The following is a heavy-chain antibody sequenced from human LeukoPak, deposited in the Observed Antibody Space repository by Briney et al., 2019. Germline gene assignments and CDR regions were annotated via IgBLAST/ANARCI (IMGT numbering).Heavy chain of an antibody. V-gene: IGHV5-51*01. D-gene: IGHD4-17*01. CDR1: GYSFTNYW. Sequence: GESLKISCKGSGYSFTNYWIAWVRQIPGKGLEWMGIIYPVDSDTRYSPSFQGQVTISADKSISTAYLQWSSLKASDTAMDYCTRARYYGDTYYFDYWGQGTLVTVSS. CDR2: IYPVDSDT. CDR3: TRARYYGDTYYFDY. J-gene: IGHJ4*02.